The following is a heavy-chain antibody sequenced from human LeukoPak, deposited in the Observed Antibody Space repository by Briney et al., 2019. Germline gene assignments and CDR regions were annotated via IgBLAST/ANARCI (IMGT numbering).Heavy chain of an antibody. J-gene: IGHJ6*04. CDR1: GFTFSYYG. CDR3: AKGYCSSTSCCTDV. V-gene: IGHV3-30*18. CDR2: ISYDGSNK. Sequence: PGGSLRLSCAASGFTFSYYGMHWVRQAPGKGLEWVAVISYDGSNKYYADSVKGRFTISRDNSKNTLYLQMNSLRAEDTAVYFCAKGYCSSTSCCTDVWGKGTTVTVSS. D-gene: IGHD2-2*01.